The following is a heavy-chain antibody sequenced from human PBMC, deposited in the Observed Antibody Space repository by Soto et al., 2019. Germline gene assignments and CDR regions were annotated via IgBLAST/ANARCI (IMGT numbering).Heavy chain of an antibody. CDR2: IIPIFGTA. V-gene: IGHV1-69*13. Sequence: ASVKVSCKASGGTFSSYAISWVRQAPGQGLEWMGGIIPIFGTANYAQKFQGRVTITADESTSTAYMELSSLRSEDTAVYYCAREVVVVAATWIYYYGMDVWGQGTTVTVSS. J-gene: IGHJ6*02. CDR3: AREVVVVAATWIYYYGMDV. CDR1: GGTFSSYA. D-gene: IGHD2-15*01.